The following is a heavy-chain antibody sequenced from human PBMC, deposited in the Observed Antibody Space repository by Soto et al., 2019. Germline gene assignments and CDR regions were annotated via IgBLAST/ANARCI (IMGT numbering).Heavy chain of an antibody. CDR3: AKGPEARFLEWLPEPTYYYYGMDV. CDR2: ISWNSGSI. V-gene: IGHV3-9*01. J-gene: IGHJ6*02. CDR1: GFTFDDYA. D-gene: IGHD3-3*01. Sequence: PGGSLRLSCAASGFTFDDYAMHWVRQAPGKGLEWVSGISWNSGSIGYADSVKGRFTISRDNAKNSLYLQMNSLRAEDTALYYCAKGPEARFLEWLPEPTYYYYGMDVWGQGTTVTVSS.